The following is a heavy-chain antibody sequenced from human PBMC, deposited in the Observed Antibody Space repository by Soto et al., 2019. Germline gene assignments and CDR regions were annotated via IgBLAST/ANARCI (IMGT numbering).Heavy chain of an antibody. CDR2: IKQDGSEK. CDR1: GFTFSSYW. CDR3: ARGHIVVVVAATNFDY. J-gene: IGHJ4*02. D-gene: IGHD2-15*01. V-gene: IGHV3-7*01. Sequence: LRLSCAASGFTFSSYWMSWVRQAPGKGLEWVANIKQDGSEKYYVDSVKGRFTISRDNAKNSLYLQMNSLRAEDTAVYYCARGHIVVVVAATNFDYWGQGTLVTVSS.